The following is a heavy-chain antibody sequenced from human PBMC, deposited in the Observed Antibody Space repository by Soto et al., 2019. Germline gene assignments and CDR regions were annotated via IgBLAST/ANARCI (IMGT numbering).Heavy chain of an antibody. D-gene: IGHD2-15*01. Sequence: QVQLVQSGAEVKKPGASVKVSCKASGYTFTSYGISWVRQAPGQGLEWMGWISAYNGNTNYAQKFQGRVTITADESTSTAYMELSSLRSEDTAVYYCAGGYCSGGSCYPVDYWGQGTLVTVSS. CDR1: GYTFTSYG. CDR2: ISAYNGNT. V-gene: IGHV1-18*04. J-gene: IGHJ4*02. CDR3: AGGYCSGGSCYPVDY.